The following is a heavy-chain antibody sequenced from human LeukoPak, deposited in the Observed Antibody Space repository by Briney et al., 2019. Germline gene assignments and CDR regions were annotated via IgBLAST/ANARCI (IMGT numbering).Heavy chain of an antibody. CDR3: ARGGDIVATLPEFDY. Sequence: GESLRISCKGSGYSFTSYWISWGRQMPGKGLEWMERIDPSDSNTNYSPSFQGHVTISADKSISTAYLQWSSLKASDTAMYYCARGGDIVATLPEFDYWGQGTLVTVSS. CDR1: GYSFTSYW. D-gene: IGHD5-12*01. J-gene: IGHJ4*02. CDR2: IDPSDSNT. V-gene: IGHV5-10-1*01.